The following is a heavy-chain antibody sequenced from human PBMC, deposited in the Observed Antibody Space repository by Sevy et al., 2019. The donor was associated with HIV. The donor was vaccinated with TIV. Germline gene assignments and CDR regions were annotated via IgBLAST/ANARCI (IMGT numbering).Heavy chain of an antibody. CDR1: GFTFSSYW. J-gene: IGHJ6*03. Sequence: GGSLRLSCAASGFTFSSYWMSWVRQAPGKGLEWVANIRQDGSEKYYVDSVKGRFTISRDNAKNSLYLQTNSLRAEDTAVYYCARGAAGTRESYYYYMDVWGKGTTVTVSS. D-gene: IGHD6-19*01. CDR2: IRQDGSEK. CDR3: ARGAAGTRESYYYYMDV. V-gene: IGHV3-7*03.